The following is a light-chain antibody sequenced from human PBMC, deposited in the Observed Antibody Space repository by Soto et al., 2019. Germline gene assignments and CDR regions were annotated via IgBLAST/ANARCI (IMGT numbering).Light chain of an antibody. CDR1: SSNIGNNY. V-gene: IGLV1-51*02. CDR3: GTWDSSLSAGWRV. CDR2: ENN. J-gene: IGLJ2*01. Sequence: QSVLTQPPSVSVAPGQKVTISCSGSSSNIGNNYVSWYQQLPGTAPKLLIYENNKRPSGIPDRFSGSKSGTSATLGITGLQTGDEADYYCGTWDSSLSAGWRVFGGGTKLTVL.